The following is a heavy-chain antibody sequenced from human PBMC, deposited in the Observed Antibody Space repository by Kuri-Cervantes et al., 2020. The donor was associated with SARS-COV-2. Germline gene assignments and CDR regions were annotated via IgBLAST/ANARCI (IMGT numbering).Heavy chain of an antibody. D-gene: IGHD3-3*01. J-gene: IGHJ3*02. V-gene: IGHV1-2*02. CDR3: ARGRDYDFWSGYPPVLYAFDI. Sequence: ASVKVSCKASGYTFTDYYMHWVRQAPGQGLEWMGWINPNSGGTNYAQKFQGRVTMTRDTAISTAYMELRRLRSDDTAVYYCARGRDYDFWSGYPPVLYAFDIWGQGTTVTVSS. CDR2: INPNSGGT. CDR1: GYTFTDYY.